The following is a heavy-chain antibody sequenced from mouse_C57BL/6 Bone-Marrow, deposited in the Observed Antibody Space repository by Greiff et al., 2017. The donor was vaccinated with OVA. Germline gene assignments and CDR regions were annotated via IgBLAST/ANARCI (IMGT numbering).Heavy chain of an antibody. V-gene: IGHV5-16*01. D-gene: IGHD1-1*01. CDR3: AREYYGRGDYFDY. CDR2: INYDGSST. J-gene: IGHJ2*01. Sequence: EVKVVESEGGLVQPGSSMKLSCTASGFTFSDYYMAWVRQVPEKGLEWVANINYDGSSTYYLDSLKSRFIISRDNAKNILYLQMSSLKSEDTATYYCAREYYGRGDYFDYWGQGTTLTVSS. CDR1: GFTFSDYY.